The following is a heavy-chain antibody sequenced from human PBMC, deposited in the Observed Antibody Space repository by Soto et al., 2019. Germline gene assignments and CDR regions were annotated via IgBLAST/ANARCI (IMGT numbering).Heavy chain of an antibody. CDR2: IIPIFGTA. V-gene: IGHV1-69*13. D-gene: IGHD6-19*01. Sequence: SSVKVSCKASGGTFSSYAISWVRQAPGQGLEWMGGIIPIFGTANYAQKFHGRVTITADESTSTAYMELSSLRSEDTAVYYFARGTAVAGIDYWGQGTLVTVSS. CDR1: GGTFSSYA. CDR3: ARGTAVAGIDY. J-gene: IGHJ4*02.